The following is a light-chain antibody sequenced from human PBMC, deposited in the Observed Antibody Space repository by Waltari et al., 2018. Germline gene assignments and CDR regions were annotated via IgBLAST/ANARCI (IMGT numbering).Light chain of an antibody. CDR2: GAS. Sequence: EIVMTQSPATLSVSPGERATLSCRASQSIGTNLAWYQQKPGQAPKLLISGASTRATGIPARFSGSASGTEFTLTITSLQSEDFEVYYCHQYHNWPLTFGPGTRVDIK. CDR1: QSIGTN. V-gene: IGKV3-15*01. CDR3: HQYHNWPLT. J-gene: IGKJ3*01.